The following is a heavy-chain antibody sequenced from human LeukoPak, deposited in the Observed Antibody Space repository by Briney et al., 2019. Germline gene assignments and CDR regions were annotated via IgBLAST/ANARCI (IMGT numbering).Heavy chain of an antibody. CDR2: INHRGST. CDR1: GGSFSGFY. Sequence: KPSETLSLTCGVYGGSFSGFYWSWIRQPPGKGLEWIREINHRGSTNYNPSLKSRVTMSVDTSKKQFSLKLSSVTAADTAVYYCTRGAGYGDIVIVPAGIWGQGTLVTVSS. D-gene: IGHD2-2*01. J-gene: IGHJ4*02. CDR3: TRGAGYGDIVIVPAGI. V-gene: IGHV4-34*01.